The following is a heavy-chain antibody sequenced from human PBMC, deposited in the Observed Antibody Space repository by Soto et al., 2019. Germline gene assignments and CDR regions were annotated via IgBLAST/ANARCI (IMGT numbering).Heavy chain of an antibody. Sequence: ETLSLTCTVSGGSASGGSYCWSWIRQPPGKGLECIGYVYNSGSTTYNPSLKSRVTISVDTSKNQFSLGLSSVTAADTAVYYCARVPLTTYFDLWGRGTLVTVSS. CDR3: ARVPLTTYFDL. V-gene: IGHV4-61*01. J-gene: IGHJ2*01. D-gene: IGHD3-9*01. CDR2: VYNSGST. CDR1: GGSASGGSYC.